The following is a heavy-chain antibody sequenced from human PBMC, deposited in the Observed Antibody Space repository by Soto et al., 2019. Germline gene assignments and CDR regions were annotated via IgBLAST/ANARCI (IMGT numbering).Heavy chain of an antibody. D-gene: IGHD6-19*01. CDR1: GFTVSGMF. CDR2: IYPAGPT. J-gene: IGHJ4*02. Sequence: PGGSLRVSCADSGFTVSGMFINWGRQAPGKGLEWVSVIYPAGPTYYADSVKGRFTISRDNSKNTLFLQLNNLRAEDTAVYYCAIDADSSGPHYWGPGILVTVSS. CDR3: AIDADSSGPHY. V-gene: IGHV3-53*01.